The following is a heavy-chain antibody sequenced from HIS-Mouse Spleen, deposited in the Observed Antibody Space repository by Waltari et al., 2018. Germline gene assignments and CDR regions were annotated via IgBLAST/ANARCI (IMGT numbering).Heavy chain of an antibody. CDR1: GFTFSSYG. CDR3: AKASSGWLDY. CDR2: ISYDGSNK. D-gene: IGHD6-19*01. Sequence: GGVVQPGRSLRLSCAASGFTFSSYGMHWVRQAPGKGVEWVAVISYDGSNKYYADSVKGRFTISRDNSKNTLYLQMNSLRAEDTAVYYCAKASSGWLDYWGQGTLVTVSS. J-gene: IGHJ4*02. V-gene: IGHV3-30*18.